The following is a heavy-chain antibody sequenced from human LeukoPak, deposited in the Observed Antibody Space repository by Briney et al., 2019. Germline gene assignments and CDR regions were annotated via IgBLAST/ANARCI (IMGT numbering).Heavy chain of an antibody. D-gene: IGHD6-19*01. CDR2: VYYSGST. CDR1: GGSVSSGSYY. V-gene: IGHV4-61*01. J-gene: IGHJ4*02. CDR3: ARATPSRSGLNY. Sequence: SETLSLTCTVSGGSVSSGSYYWSWIRRPPGKGLDWVGYVYYSGSTSYNPSLKSRLTISLDTSRNQFSLKLTSVTVADTAVYYCARATPSRSGLNYWGQGTLVTVSS.